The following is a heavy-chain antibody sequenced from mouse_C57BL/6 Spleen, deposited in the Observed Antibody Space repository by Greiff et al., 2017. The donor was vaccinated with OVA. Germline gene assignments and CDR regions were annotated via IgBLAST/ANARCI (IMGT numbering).Heavy chain of an antibody. CDR2: INPNNGGT. Sequence: VQLQQSGPELVKPGASVKISCKASGYTFTDYYMNWVKQSHGKSLEWIGDINPNNGGTSYNQKFKGKATLTVDKSSSTAYMELRSLTSEDSAVYYCARKDDRDYFDYWGQGTTLTVSS. D-gene: IGHD2-3*01. CDR1: GYTFTDYY. V-gene: IGHV1-26*01. CDR3: ARKDDRDYFDY. J-gene: IGHJ2*01.